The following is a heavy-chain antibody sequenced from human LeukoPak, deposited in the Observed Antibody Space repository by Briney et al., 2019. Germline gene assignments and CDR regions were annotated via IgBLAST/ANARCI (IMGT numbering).Heavy chain of an antibody. Sequence: GASVKVSCKASVYTFTSYYMHGVRQAPGQGREWMGIINPSGGSTNYAQKFQGRVTLTRDTSTSTVYMELRSLRSEDTAVYYCARGLSGGEAYKDYWGQGTLVTVSS. CDR1: VYTFTSYY. J-gene: IGHJ4*02. CDR2: INPSGGST. V-gene: IGHV1-46*01. D-gene: IGHD5-24*01. CDR3: ARGLSGGEAYKDY.